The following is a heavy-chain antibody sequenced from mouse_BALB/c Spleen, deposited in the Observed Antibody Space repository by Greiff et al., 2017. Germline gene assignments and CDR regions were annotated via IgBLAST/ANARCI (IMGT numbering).Heavy chain of an antibody. Sequence: VQLQQSGPELVKPGASVKMSCKASGYTFTSYVMHWVQQKPGQGLEWIGYINPYNDGTKYNEKFKGKATLTSDTSSSTAYMELSSLTSEDSAVYYCAREDYYGSSFLAYWGQGTLVTVSA. CDR2: INPYNDGT. CDR1: GYTFTSYV. CDR3: AREDYYGSSFLAY. D-gene: IGHD1-1*01. J-gene: IGHJ3*01. V-gene: IGHV1-14*01.